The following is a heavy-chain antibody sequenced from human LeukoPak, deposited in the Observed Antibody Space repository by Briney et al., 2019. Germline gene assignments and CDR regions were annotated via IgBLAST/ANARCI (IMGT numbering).Heavy chain of an antibody. D-gene: IGHD4-23*01. Sequence: ASVKVSCKASGRTFSSYAISWVRQAPGQGLEWMGRIIPILGIANYAQKFQGRVTITADKSTSTAYMELSSLRSEDTAVYYCASDYGGNTGFDYWGQGTLVTVSS. V-gene: IGHV1-69*04. J-gene: IGHJ4*02. CDR2: IIPILGIA. CDR1: GRTFSSYA. CDR3: ASDYGGNTGFDY.